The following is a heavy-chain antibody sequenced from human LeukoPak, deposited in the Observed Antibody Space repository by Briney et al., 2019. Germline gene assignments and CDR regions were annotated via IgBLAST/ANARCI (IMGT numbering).Heavy chain of an antibody. J-gene: IGHJ5*02. CDR2: IIPIFGIA. CDR3: ERDHCSGGSCYSRGPWHNWFDP. D-gene: IGHD2-15*01. CDR1: GGTFSSYA. Sequence: GSSVKVSCKASGGTFSSYAISWVRQAPGQGLEWMGRIIPIFGIANYAQKFQGRVTITADKSTSTAYMELSSLRSEDTAVYYCERDHCSGGSCYSRGPWHNWFDPWGQGTLVTVSS. V-gene: IGHV1-69*04.